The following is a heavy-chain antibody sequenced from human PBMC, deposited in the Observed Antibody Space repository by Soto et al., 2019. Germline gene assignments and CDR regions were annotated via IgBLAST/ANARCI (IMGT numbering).Heavy chain of an antibody. J-gene: IGHJ5*02. CDR1: GGSVSSGDYY. CDR2: IYYRGGT. D-gene: IGHD3-9*01. V-gene: IGHV4-61*08. Sequence: SETLSLTCTVSGGSVSSGDYYWSWIRQPPGKGLEWIAYIYYRGGTYYNPSLKSRVAISVDTSKNQFSLKLSSVTAADTAVYYCARYKSGFKWFDPWGQGTLVTVSS. CDR3: ARYKSGFKWFDP.